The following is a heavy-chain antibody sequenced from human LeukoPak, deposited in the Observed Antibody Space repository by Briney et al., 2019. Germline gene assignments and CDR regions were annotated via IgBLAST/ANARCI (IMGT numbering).Heavy chain of an antibody. CDR2: INKDGGEK. Sequence: PGGSLRLSCAASGFTFSSYWMSWVRQAPGKGLEWVVNINKDGGEKYYVDSVKGRFTISRDNAKNSLYLQMNSLRADDTAVYYCVKDSPPRYSGSPPAYWGQGTLVTVSS. V-gene: IGHV3-7*03. J-gene: IGHJ4*02. D-gene: IGHD1-26*01. CDR1: GFTFSSYW. CDR3: VKDSPPRYSGSPPAY.